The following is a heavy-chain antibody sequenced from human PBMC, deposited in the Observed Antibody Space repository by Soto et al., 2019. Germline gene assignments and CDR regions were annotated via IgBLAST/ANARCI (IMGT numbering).Heavy chain of an antibody. D-gene: IGHD3-10*01. CDR1: GGSFSGYY. V-gene: IGHV4-34*01. Sequence: SETLSLTCAVYGGSFSGYYWSWIRQPPGKGLEWIGEINHSGSTNYNPSLKSRVTISVDTSKNQFSLKLSSVTAADTAVYYCARGHSGSYYRRLDYFDYWGQGTLVTVSS. J-gene: IGHJ4*02. CDR3: ARGHSGSYYRRLDYFDY. CDR2: INHSGST.